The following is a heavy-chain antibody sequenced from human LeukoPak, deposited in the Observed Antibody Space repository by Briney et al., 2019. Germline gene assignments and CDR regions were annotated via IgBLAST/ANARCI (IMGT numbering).Heavy chain of an antibody. CDR1: GFTFSSYA. J-gene: IGHJ4*02. D-gene: IGHD3-10*01. Sequence: GGSLRLSCAASGFTFSSYAMNWVRQAPGKGLEWVSAISGSGGNTYYADSVKGRFTISRDNSKNTLYLQMNSLRAEDTAVYYCAKGTMGRGYGYWGQGTLVTVSS. V-gene: IGHV3-23*01. CDR2: ISGSGGNT. CDR3: AKGTMGRGYGY.